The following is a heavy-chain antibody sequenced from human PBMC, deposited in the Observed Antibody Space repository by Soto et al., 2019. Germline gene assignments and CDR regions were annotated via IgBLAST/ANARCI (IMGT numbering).Heavy chain of an antibody. Sequence: PSETLSLTCVFYGGSFSGYYWYWIRQPPGKGLEWIGEIDHSGYTNYNPSLKSRVTISVDTSKNQFSLRLTSVTAADTAVYYCARVRDWFDPWGQGTLVTVSS. CDR2: IDHSGYT. D-gene: IGHD3-3*01. CDR3: ARVRDWFDP. V-gene: IGHV4-34*01. CDR1: GGSFSGYY. J-gene: IGHJ5*02.